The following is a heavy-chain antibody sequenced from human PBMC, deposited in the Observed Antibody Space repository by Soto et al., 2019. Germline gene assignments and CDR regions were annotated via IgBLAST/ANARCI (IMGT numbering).Heavy chain of an antibody. CDR2: IYYSGST. D-gene: IGHD6-6*01. CDR3: ARLGSSASSSALFGY. J-gene: IGHJ4*02. Sequence: KTSETLSLTCTVSGGSISSSSYYWGWIRQPPGKGLEWIGSIYYSGSTYYNPSLKSRVTISVDTSKNQFSLKLSSVTAADTAVYYCARLGSSASSSALFGYWGQGTLVTVSS. V-gene: IGHV4-39*01. CDR1: GGSISSSSYY.